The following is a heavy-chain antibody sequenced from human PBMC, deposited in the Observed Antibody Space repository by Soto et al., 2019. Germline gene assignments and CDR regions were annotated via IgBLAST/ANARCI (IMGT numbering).Heavy chain of an antibody. J-gene: IGHJ4*02. V-gene: IGHV3-7*01. Sequence: PGGSLRLSCAASGFTFSSYWMSWVRQAPGKGLEWVANIKQDGSEKYYVDSVKGRFTISRDNAKNSLYLQMNSLRAEDTAVYYCARGPSQYNWNYGLNYWGQGTLVTVSS. D-gene: IGHD1-7*01. CDR3: ARGPSQYNWNYGLNY. CDR2: IKQDGSEK. CDR1: GFTFSSYW.